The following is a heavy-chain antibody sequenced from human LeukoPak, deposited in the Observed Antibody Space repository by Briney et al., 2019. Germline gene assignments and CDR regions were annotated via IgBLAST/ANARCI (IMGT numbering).Heavy chain of an antibody. Sequence: GGSLRLSCAASGFTFSSFAMHWVRQAPGKGLEWVAIISDDGSNKYYADSVKGRFTISRDNSENTLYLQMNSLRAEDTAVYYCARETLLQPEATRFIDSWGQGTLVTVSS. CDR2: ISDDGSNK. CDR1: GFTFSSFA. CDR3: ARETLLQPEATRFIDS. D-gene: IGHD1-1*01. V-gene: IGHV3-30-3*01. J-gene: IGHJ4*02.